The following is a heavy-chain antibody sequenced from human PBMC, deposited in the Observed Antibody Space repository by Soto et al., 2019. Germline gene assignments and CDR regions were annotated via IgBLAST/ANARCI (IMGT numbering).Heavy chain of an antibody. CDR3: VKDLIANNGVWEAFDM. Sequence: EVQLLESGGGLVQPGGSLRLSCAASGFSFSAYAMNWVRQAPGKGLQWVSDLVGSGADKNYADSVRGRFTVSRDNSKNTLYLQMNNLRDEDTAVYYCVKDLIANNGVWEAFDMWGRGTKVTVSS. CDR1: GFSFSAYA. V-gene: IGHV3-23*01. J-gene: IGHJ3*02. D-gene: IGHD2-8*01. CDR2: LVGSGADK.